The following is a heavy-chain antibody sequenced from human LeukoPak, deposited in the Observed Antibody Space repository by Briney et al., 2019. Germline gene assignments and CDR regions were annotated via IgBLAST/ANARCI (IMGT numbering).Heavy chain of an antibody. CDR3: ARATVTNSNIVLMVYAGVAFDI. D-gene: IGHD2-8*01. V-gene: IGHV1-2*02. CDR1: VYTFTGYY. CDR2: INPNSGGT. Sequence: ASVKVSCKASVYTFTGYYMHWVRQAPGQGREWRGWINPNSGGTNYAQKFQGRVTMTRDTSITTAYMALSRLSSDDTAVYYCARATVTNSNIVLMVYAGVAFDISGQGKPVTVSS. J-gene: IGHJ3*02.